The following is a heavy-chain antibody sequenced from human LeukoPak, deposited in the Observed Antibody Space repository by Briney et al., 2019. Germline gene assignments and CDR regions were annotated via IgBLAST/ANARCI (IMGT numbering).Heavy chain of an antibody. CDR2: ISAYNGNT. CDR1: GYTFTGYY. Sequence: ASVKVSCKASGYTFTGYYMHWVRQAPGQGLEWMGWISAYNGNTNYAQKLQGRVTMTTDTSTSTAYMELRSLRSDDTAVYYCASQCGGDCYSDYWGQGTLVTVSS. J-gene: IGHJ4*02. V-gene: IGHV1-18*04. D-gene: IGHD2-21*02. CDR3: ASQCGGDCYSDY.